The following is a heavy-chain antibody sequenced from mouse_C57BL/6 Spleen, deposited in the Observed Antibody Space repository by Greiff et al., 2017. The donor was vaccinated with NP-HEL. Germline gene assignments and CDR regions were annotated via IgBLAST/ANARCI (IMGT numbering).Heavy chain of an antibody. CDR2: IDPENGDT. J-gene: IGHJ2*01. V-gene: IGHV14-4*01. CDR3: TFYDYGEGY. D-gene: IGHD2-4*01. CDR1: GFNIKDDY. Sequence: VQLQQSGAELVRPGASVKLSCTASGFNIKDDYMHWVKQRPEQGLEWIGWIDPENGDTEYASKFQGKATITADTSSNPAYLQLSSLTSEDTAVYYCTFYDYGEGYWGQGTTLTVSS.